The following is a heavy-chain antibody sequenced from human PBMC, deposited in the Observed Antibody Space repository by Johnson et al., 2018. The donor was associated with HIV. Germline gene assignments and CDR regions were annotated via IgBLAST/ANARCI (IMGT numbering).Heavy chain of an antibody. CDR1: GFTFSNYG. CDR3: ARGGLLCAPGAAGGDAFDS. Sequence: QVQLVESGGGVVQPGRSLRLSCAASGFTFSNYGMHWVRQAPGKGLEWVAFIRYDGDITYYVDSVKGRFTISRDKSKNTVYLQMNSLRAEDTAVYYWARGGLLCAPGAAGGDAFDSWGQGTMVTVYS. D-gene: IGHD4-17*01. CDR2: IRYDGDIT. V-gene: IGHV3-33*08. J-gene: IGHJ3*02.